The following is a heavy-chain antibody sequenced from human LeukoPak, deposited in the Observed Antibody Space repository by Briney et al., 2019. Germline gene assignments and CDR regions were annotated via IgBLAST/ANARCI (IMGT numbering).Heavy chain of an antibody. D-gene: IGHD2-2*01. J-gene: IGHJ4*02. CDR1: GYSISGGYY. CDR3: ARDSPEGYY. Sequence: SETLSLTCTVSGYSISGGYYWGWIRQPPGKGLEWIGSIHHSGSTYYNPSLKSRVTISVDTSKNQFSLKLSSVTAADTAVYYCARDSPEGYYWGQGTLVTVSS. CDR2: IHHSGST. V-gene: IGHV4-38-2*02.